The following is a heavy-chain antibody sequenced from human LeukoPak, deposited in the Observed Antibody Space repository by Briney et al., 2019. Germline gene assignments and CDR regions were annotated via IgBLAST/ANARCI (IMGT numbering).Heavy chain of an antibody. CDR3: AGYIVATKGWFDP. J-gene: IGHJ5*02. CDR2: IYYSGST. Sequence: SETLSLTCTVSGGSISSYYWSWIRQPPGKGLEWIGYIYYSGSTNYNPPLKSRVTISVDTSKNQFSLKLSSVTAADTAVYYCAGYIVATKGWFDPWGQGTLVTVSS. V-gene: IGHV4-59*01. CDR1: GGSISSYY. D-gene: IGHD5-12*01.